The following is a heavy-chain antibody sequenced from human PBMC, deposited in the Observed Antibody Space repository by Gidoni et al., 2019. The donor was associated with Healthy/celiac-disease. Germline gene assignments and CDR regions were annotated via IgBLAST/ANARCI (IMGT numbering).Heavy chain of an antibody. CDR1: GYTFTGYY. CDR3: ARAPLPEYYDSSGYRTPDAFDI. V-gene: IGHV1-2*04. J-gene: IGHJ3*02. D-gene: IGHD3-22*01. Sequence: QVQLVQSGAEVKKPGASVKVSCKASGYTFTGYYMHWVRQAPGQGLEWMGWINPNSGGTNYAQKFQGWVTMTRDTSISTAYMELSRLRSDDTAVYYCARAPLPEYYDSSGYRTPDAFDIWGQGTMVTVSS. CDR2: INPNSGGT.